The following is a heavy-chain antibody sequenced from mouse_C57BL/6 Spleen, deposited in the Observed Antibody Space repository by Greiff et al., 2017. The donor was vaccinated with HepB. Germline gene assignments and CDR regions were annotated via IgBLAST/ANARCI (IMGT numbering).Heavy chain of an antibody. CDR3: ARRGYSSYYAMDY. Sequence: EVKLVESGGGLVQPGGSLKLSCAASGFTFSDYYMYWVRQTPEKRLEWVAYISNGGGSTYYPDTVKGRFTISRDNAKNTLYLQMSRLKSEDTAMYYCARRGYSSYYAMDYWGQGTSVTVSS. CDR1: GFTFSDYY. D-gene: IGHD2-3*01. V-gene: IGHV5-12*01. CDR2: ISNGGGST. J-gene: IGHJ4*01.